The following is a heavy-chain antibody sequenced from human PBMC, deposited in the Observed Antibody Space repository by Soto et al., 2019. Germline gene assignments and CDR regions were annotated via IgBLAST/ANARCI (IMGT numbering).Heavy chain of an antibody. CDR1: GGSISSYY. Sequence: ETLSLTCTVSGGSISSYYWSWIRQPPGKGLEWIGYIYYSGSTNYNPSLKSRVTISVDTSKNQFSLKLSSVTAADTAVYYCARRRYYDSSGYYLGAFDIWGQGTMVTVSS. J-gene: IGHJ3*02. V-gene: IGHV4-59*01. CDR2: IYYSGST. CDR3: ARRRYYDSSGYYLGAFDI. D-gene: IGHD3-22*01.